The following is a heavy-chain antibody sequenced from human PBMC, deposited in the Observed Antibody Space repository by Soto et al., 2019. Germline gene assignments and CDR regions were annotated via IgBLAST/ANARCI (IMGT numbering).Heavy chain of an antibody. Sequence: EVQLVESGGGLVQPGGSLILYCSASGFTFSGYWMHWVRQAPGKGLVWVSRIDGDGSRTNYADSVKGRFTISRDKAKNTLYLQMNSLRVEDTAVYYCARELASYNDYWGQGTLVTVSS. CDR3: ARELASYNDY. CDR2: IDGDGSRT. J-gene: IGHJ4*02. CDR1: GFTFSGYW. V-gene: IGHV3-74*01. D-gene: IGHD1-1*01.